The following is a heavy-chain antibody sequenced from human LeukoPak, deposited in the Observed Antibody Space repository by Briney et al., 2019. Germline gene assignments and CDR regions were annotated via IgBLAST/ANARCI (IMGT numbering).Heavy chain of an antibody. CDR2: LYSDGNT. D-gene: IGHD1-14*01. CDR3: ARGGEPLAANTLAY. V-gene: IGHV3-53*01. Sequence: GGSLRLSCAASGFTVITNDMTWVRQAPGKGLEWVSVLYSDGNTKYADSVQGRFTISRDNSKNTLYLEMNSLSPADTAVYFCARGGEPLAANTLAYWGQGTLVTVSS. J-gene: IGHJ4*02. CDR1: GFTVITND.